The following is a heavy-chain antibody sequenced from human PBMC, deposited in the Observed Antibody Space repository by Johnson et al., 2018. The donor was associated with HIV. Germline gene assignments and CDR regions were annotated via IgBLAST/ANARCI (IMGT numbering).Heavy chain of an antibody. Sequence: EVQLVESGGGVVRPGGSLRLSCAASGFTFSSYWMSWVRQAPGKGLEWVANIKQDGSEKYYVDSVKGRFTISRDNAKNSLYLQMNSLRAEDTALYYCASFRGVIRSDAFDIWGQGTMVTVSS. V-gene: IGHV3-7*05. CDR2: IKQDGSEK. D-gene: IGHD3-10*01. CDR1: GFTFSSYW. CDR3: ASFRGVIRSDAFDI. J-gene: IGHJ3*02.